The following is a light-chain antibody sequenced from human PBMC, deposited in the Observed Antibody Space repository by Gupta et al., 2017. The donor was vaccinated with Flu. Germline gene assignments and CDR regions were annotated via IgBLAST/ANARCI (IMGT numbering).Light chain of an antibody. CDR3: CSYAGPNRCV. V-gene: IGLV2-8*01. J-gene: IGLJ1*01. Sequence: QSALTQPPSASGSPGQSVTISCTGSSSDVGGYDQVSWYQQLPGSAPKLMIYDVTKRPSGVPDRFSGSKSGDTASLTVSGLQAEDDGDYYCCSYAGPNRCVFGTGTKVTVL. CDR2: DVT. CDR1: SSDVGGYDQ.